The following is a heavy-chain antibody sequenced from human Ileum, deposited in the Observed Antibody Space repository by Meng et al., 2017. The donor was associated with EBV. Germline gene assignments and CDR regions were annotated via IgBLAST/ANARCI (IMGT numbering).Heavy chain of an antibody. CDR1: GYSISSTNW. D-gene: IGHD3-22*01. CDR2: IYYSGST. V-gene: IGHV4-28*01. J-gene: IGHJ4*02. CDR3: ARNVPGTSAYYD. Sequence: VPLQELGPGLVKPSDPLSLTCAVSGYSISSTNWWGWIRQPPGKGLEWIGYIYYSGSTSYNPSLKSRVTMSVDTSKNQFSLNLNSVTAVDTAVYYCARNVPGTSAYYDWGQGTLVTVSS.